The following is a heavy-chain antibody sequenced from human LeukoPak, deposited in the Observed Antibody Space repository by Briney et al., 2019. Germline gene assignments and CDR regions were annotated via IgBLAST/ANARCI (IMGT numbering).Heavy chain of an antibody. D-gene: IGHD3-10*01. V-gene: IGHV4-34*01. CDR3: ARGRDYYGSGDY. Sequence: SETLSLTCAVYGGSFSGYYWSWTRQPPGKGLEWIGEINHSGSTNYNPSLKSRVTISVDTSKNQFSLKLSSVTAADTAVYYCARGRDYYGSGDYWGQGTLVTVSS. CDR1: GGSFSGYY. CDR2: INHSGST. J-gene: IGHJ4*02.